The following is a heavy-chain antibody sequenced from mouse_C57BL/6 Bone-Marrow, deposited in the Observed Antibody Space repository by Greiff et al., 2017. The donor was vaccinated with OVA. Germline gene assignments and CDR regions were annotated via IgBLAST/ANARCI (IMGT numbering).Heavy chain of an antibody. Sequence: VQLQQSGPELVKPGASVKISCKASGYAFSSSWMNWVKQRPGKGLEWIGRIYPGDGDTNYNGQFKGRATLTADKYSSTAYMQLSSLTSEDSAVYFFARGESLRRCAYWGQGTLVTVSA. CDR1: GYAFSSSW. CDR3: ARGESLRRCAY. CDR2: IYPGDGDT. V-gene: IGHV1-82*01. J-gene: IGHJ3*01.